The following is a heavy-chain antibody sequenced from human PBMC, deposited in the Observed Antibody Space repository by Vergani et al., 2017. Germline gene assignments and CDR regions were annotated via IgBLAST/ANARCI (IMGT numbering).Heavy chain of an antibody. J-gene: IGHJ6*02. CDR2: IIPIFGTA. D-gene: IGHD3-10*01. V-gene: IGHV1-69*13. CDR1: GGTFSSYA. CDR3: AGALDGSVSSIYGMDV. Sequence: QVQLVQSGAEVKKPGSSVKVSCKASGGTFSSYAISWVRQAPGQGLEWMVRIIPIFGTAKYAQKFQGRVTITADESTSTAYMELSSLRSEDTAVYYCAGALDGSVSSIYGMDVWGQGSTVTASS.